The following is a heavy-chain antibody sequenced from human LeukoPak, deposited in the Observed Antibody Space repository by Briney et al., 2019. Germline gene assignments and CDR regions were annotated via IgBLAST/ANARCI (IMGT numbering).Heavy chain of an antibody. J-gene: IGHJ6*03. Sequence: GESLKISCKGSGYSFTSYWIGWVRQMPGKGLEWRGIIYPGDSDTRYSPSFQGQVTISADKSISTAYLQWSSLKASDTAMYYCARHTGLTRYSYYYYMYVWGKGTTVTVSS. CDR1: GYSFTSYW. D-gene: IGHD2-15*01. CDR3: ARHTGLTRYSYYYYMYV. V-gene: IGHV5-51*01. CDR2: IYPGDSDT.